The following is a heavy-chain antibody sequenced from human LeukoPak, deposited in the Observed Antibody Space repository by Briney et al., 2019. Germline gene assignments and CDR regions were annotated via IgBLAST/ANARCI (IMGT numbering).Heavy chain of an antibody. CDR2: ISGSGGST. V-gene: IGHV3-23*01. J-gene: IGHJ4*02. D-gene: IGHD3-10*01. CDR3: AKDYYGSGSCFDY. Sequence: PEGSLRLSCAASGFTFSSYAMSWVRQAPGKGLEWVSDISGSGGSTYYADSVKGRFTISRDNSKNTLYLQMNSLRAEDTAVYYCAKDYYGSGSCFDYWGQGTLVTVSS. CDR1: GFTFSSYA.